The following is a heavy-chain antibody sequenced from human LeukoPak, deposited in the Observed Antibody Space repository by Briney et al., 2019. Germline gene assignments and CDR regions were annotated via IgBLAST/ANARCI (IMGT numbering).Heavy chain of an antibody. V-gene: IGHV3-23*01. CDR1: GFTFSSYG. Sequence: GGSLRLSCAASGFTFSSYGMSWVRQAPGKGLEWVSAISGSGGSTYYADSVKGRSTISRDNSKNTLYLQMNSLRAEDTAVYYCAKALLRGSYGSGSYYHPYYFDYWGQGTLVTVSS. CDR2: ISGSGGST. CDR3: AKALLRGSYGSGSYYHPYYFDY. J-gene: IGHJ4*02. D-gene: IGHD3-10*01.